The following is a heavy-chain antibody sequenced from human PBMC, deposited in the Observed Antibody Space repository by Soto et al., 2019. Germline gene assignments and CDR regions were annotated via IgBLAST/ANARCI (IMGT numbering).Heavy chain of an antibody. V-gene: IGHV4-61*08. CDR2: ISYSGGT. D-gene: IGHD1-1*01. CDR1: GVSVSSSDYY. Sequence: SETLSLTCTVSGVSVSSSDYYWSWIRQSPGKGLEWIGYISYSGGTNYNPSLKSRVTISGDTSRNQLSLKLTSVTAADTAVYYCTRGNDRLYYYAMGVWGQGTTVTVSS. J-gene: IGHJ6*02. CDR3: TRGNDRLYYYAMGV.